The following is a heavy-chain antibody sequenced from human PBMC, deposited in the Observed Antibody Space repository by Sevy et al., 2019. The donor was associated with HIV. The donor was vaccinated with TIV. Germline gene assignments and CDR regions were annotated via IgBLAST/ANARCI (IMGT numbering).Heavy chain of an antibody. Sequence: GESLKISCKGSGYSFTSYWIGWVRQMPGKGLEWMGIIYPGDSDTRYSPSFQGQVTISADKSTSTAYLQWSSLKASDTAMYYCARQVRLQDYDSSGLQGRFDPWGQGTLVTVSS. CDR2: IYPGDSDT. CDR1: GYSFTSYW. CDR3: ARQVRLQDYDSSGLQGRFDP. D-gene: IGHD3-22*01. V-gene: IGHV5-51*01. J-gene: IGHJ5*02.